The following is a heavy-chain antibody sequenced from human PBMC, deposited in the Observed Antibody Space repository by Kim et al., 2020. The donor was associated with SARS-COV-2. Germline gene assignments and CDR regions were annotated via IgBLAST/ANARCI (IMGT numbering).Heavy chain of an antibody. CDR1: GFTFSSYW. Sequence: GGSLRLSCEASGFTFSSYWMNWVRQGPGKGLVWVSRIKSDGSDTHYADSVKGRFTISRDNAKNTLHLQLNSLGAEATAIYYCARGSFQEGFDPWGQGTLVTVSS. CDR3: ARGSFQEGFDP. CDR2: IKSDGSDT. V-gene: IGHV3-74*01. D-gene: IGHD2-15*01. J-gene: IGHJ5*02.